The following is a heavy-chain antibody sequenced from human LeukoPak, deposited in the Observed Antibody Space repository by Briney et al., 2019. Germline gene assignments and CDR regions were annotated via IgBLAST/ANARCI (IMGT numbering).Heavy chain of an antibody. D-gene: IGHD3-22*01. CDR2: INPSGGST. CDR3: ARGRNYYDSSGYYPKSNWFDP. Sequence: ASVKVSCKASGGTFSSYAISWVRQAPGQGLEWMGIINPSGGSTSYAQKFQDRVTMTRDTSTSTVYMELSSLRSEDTAVYYCARGRNYYDSSGYYPKSNWFDPWGQGTLVTVSS. CDR1: GGTFSSYA. V-gene: IGHV1-46*01. J-gene: IGHJ5*02.